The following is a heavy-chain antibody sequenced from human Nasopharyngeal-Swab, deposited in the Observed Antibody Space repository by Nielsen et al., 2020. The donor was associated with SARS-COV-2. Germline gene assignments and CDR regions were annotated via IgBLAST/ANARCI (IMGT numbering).Heavy chain of an antibody. CDR2: IFYTGNT. CDR3: ARDRGDLRKYHFDS. J-gene: IGHJ4*02. CDR1: GDSVSSNTAA. Sequence: SQTLSLTCAISGDSVSSNTAAWTWIRQPPGKELEWIGYIFYTGNTNYNPSLESRVTMSIDTSKNQFSLKLSSVTAADTAVYYCARDRGDLRKYHFDSWGQGTQIAVSS. V-gene: IGHV4-61*01. D-gene: IGHD2-2*01.